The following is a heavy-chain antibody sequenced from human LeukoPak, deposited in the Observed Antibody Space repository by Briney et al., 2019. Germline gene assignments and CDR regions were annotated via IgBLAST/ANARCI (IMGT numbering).Heavy chain of an antibody. D-gene: IGHD3-10*01. CDR2: IIPILGTT. J-gene: IGHJ6*04. V-gene: IGHV1-69*13. CDR3: AREPLSKVGGVIMSREYGMDV. CDR1: GGTFSSYA. Sequence: ASVKVSCKASGGTFSSYAIRWVRQAPGHGLEWMGGIIPILGTTDYAQKFQGRVTITADESMSTAYMELSSLRSEDTAMYYCAREPLSKVGGVIMSREYGMDVWGKGTTVTVSS.